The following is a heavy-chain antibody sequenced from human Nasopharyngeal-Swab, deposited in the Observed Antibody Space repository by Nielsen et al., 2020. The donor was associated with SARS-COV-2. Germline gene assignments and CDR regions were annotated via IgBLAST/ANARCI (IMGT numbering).Heavy chain of an antibody. J-gene: IGHJ5*02. CDR1: GFTFDQYA. Sequence: GEYLKISFAASGFTFDQYAMHWLRQAPGKWLEWVAYISTSGTTIHYADSVRSRFTVSSDDHKKSLHLQMHSLRVDDTAVDCCARDSRGWSWGQGPPVTVSS. D-gene: IGHD6-19*01. V-gene: IGHV3-48*03. CDR3: ARDSRGWS. CDR2: ISTSGTTI.